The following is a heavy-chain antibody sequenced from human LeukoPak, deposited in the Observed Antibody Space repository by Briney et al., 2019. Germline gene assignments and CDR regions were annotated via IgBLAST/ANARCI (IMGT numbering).Heavy chain of an antibody. CDR3: AKDPYSYGSYFDY. CDR1: GFSFSGCG. Sequence: PGGSLRLSCAASGFSFSGCGMHWVRQAPGKGLEWVAFIWYDGRDKYYADSVKGQFTISRDNSKNALYLQMNSLRLEDTAVYYCAKDPYSYGSYFDYWGQGTVVTVSS. V-gene: IGHV3-30*02. D-gene: IGHD5-18*01. J-gene: IGHJ4*02. CDR2: IWYDGRDK.